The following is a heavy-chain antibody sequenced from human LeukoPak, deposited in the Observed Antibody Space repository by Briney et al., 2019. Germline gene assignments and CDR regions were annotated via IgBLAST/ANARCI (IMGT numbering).Heavy chain of an antibody. CDR2: IKEDGGET. V-gene: IGHV3-7*01. CDR1: GFSLSGDW. CDR3: ARPVNRLFLF. D-gene: IGHD2-21*01. J-gene: IGHJ4*02. Sequence: GGSLRLSCVGSGFSLSGDWMTWVRQAPGTGLEWVANIKEDGGETYYVDSVKGRFAISRDNAKNSLYLQMNNLRAEDTAVYFCARPVNRLFLFWGPGTLVTVSS.